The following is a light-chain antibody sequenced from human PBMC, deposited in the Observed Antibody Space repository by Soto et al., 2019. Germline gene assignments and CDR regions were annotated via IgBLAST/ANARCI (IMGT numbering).Light chain of an antibody. Sequence: EIQMNQSPSTLSASVGDRVTITCRASQSISSWLAWYQQKPGKAPKLLIYDASSLESGVPSRFSGSGSGTEFTLTISSLQPDDSATYYCQQYNTFWTFGQGTKVDIK. CDR1: QSISSW. V-gene: IGKV1-5*01. CDR3: QQYNTFWT. J-gene: IGKJ1*01. CDR2: DAS.